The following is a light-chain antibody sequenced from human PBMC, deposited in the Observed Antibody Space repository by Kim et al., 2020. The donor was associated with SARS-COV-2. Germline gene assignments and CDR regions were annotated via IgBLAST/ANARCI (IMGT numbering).Light chain of an antibody. CDR3: QQYNEWLT. V-gene: IGKV3-15*01. J-gene: IGKJ4*01. Sequence: EIVMTQSPGTLSVSPGERATLSCRASQSINSNLAWYQQKPGQAPRLLIYGASTRATGIPARFSGSESGTEFTLTISSLQSEDFALYWCQQYNEWLTFGGGTKVEI. CDR1: QSINSN. CDR2: GAS.